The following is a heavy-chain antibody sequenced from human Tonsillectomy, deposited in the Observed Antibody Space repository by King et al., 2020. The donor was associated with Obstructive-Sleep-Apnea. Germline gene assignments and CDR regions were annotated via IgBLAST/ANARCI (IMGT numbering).Heavy chain of an antibody. CDR3: ARGGWGSSWPFDY. D-gene: IGHD6-13*01. Sequence: VQLQQWGAGLLKPSETLSLTCAVYGGSFSGYYWSWIRQPPGKGLECIGEINHSGSTNYNPSLKSRVTISLDTSKNQFSLELSSVTAADTAVYYCARGGWGSSWPFDYWGQGTLVTVSS. V-gene: IGHV4-34*01. J-gene: IGHJ4*02. CDR1: GGSFSGYY. CDR2: INHSGST.